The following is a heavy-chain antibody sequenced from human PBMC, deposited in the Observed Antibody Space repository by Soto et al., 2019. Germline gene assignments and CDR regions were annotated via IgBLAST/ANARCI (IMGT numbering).Heavy chain of an antibody. J-gene: IGHJ6*03. Sequence: PSETLSLTCAVYGGSFSGYYWSWIRQPPGKGLEWIGEINHSGSTNYNPSLKSRVTISVDTSKNQFSLKLSSVTAADTAVYYCARGSGGPIVVVPADTSLSRGYMDVWGKGTTVTVSS. CDR2: INHSGST. CDR3: ARGSGGPIVVVPADTSLSRGYMDV. V-gene: IGHV4-34*01. D-gene: IGHD2-2*01. CDR1: GGSFSGYY.